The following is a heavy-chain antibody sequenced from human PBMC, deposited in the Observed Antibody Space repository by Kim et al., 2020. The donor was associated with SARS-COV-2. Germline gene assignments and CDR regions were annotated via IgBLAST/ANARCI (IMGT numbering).Heavy chain of an antibody. CDR1: GFTFSNAW. Sequence: GGSLRLSCAASGFTFSNAWMSWVRQAPGKGLEWVGRIKSKTDGGTTDYAAPVKGRFTISRDDSKNTLYLQMNSLKTEDTALYYCTTDPYSSSWHYYYYGMDVWGQGTTVTISS. CDR3: TTDPYSSSWHYYYYGMDV. V-gene: IGHV3-15*01. CDR2: IKSKTDGGTT. D-gene: IGHD6-13*01. J-gene: IGHJ6*02.